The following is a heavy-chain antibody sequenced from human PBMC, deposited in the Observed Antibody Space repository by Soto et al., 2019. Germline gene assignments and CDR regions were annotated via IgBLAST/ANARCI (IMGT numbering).Heavy chain of an antibody. V-gene: IGHV4-4*07. CDR2: IYTSASI. D-gene: IGHD6-19*01. CDR1: GADINTYS. Sequence: RSLTCSVSGADINTYSWTWIRQPAGKGLEWTGRIYTSASINYNPSLRGRVTLSVDTSTNQVSLKLASVTAADTAVYYCARDREAGYNFYYGMDVWGQGTTVTVSS. CDR3: ARDREAGYNFYYGMDV. J-gene: IGHJ6*02.